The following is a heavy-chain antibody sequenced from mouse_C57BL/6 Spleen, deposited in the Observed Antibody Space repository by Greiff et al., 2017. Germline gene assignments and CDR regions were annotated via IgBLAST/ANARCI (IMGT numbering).Heavy chain of an antibody. Sequence: QVQLQQPGAELVKPGASVKLSCKASGYTFTSYWMQWVKRRPGQGLEWIGEIDPSDSYTNYNQKFKGKATLTVDTSSSTAYMQLSSLTSEDSAVYYCARRDGYYDDYWGQGTTLTVSS. D-gene: IGHD2-3*01. CDR3: ARRDGYYDDY. CDR2: IDPSDSYT. J-gene: IGHJ2*01. CDR1: GYTFTSYW. V-gene: IGHV1-50*01.